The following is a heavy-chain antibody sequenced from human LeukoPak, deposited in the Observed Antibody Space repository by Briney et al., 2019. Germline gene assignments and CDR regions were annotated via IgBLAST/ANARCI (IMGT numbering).Heavy chain of an antibody. Sequence: GSLRLSCAASGFTFSSYAMRWVRQAPGKGLEWVGSIYYSGSTYYNPSLKSRVTISADTSKNQFSLQLSSVTAADTAIYYCARRPPALGAFDIWGHGTMVTVSS. V-gene: IGHV4-39*01. J-gene: IGHJ3*02. CDR1: GFTFSSYA. CDR2: IYYSGST. CDR3: ARRPPALGAFDI.